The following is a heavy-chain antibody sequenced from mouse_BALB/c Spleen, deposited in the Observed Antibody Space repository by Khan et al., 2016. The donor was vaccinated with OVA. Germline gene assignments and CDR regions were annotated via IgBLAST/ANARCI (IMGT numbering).Heavy chain of an antibody. V-gene: IGHV3-2*02. CDR2: INYSGST. CDR1: GYSITSDYA. D-gene: IGHD2-3*01. Sequence: EVELVESGPGLVNPSQSLSFTCTVTGYSITSDYAWNWIRQFPGNKLEWMGYINYSGSTNYNPALKSRISITRDTSKNQFFLQLNSVTTEDTATYYCARDGSRYNYAMDYWGQGTSVTVSS. J-gene: IGHJ4*01. CDR3: ARDGSRYNYAMDY.